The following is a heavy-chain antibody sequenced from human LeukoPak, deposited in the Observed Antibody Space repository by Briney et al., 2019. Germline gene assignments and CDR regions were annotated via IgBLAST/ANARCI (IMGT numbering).Heavy chain of an antibody. D-gene: IGHD1-26*01. CDR2: ISAYNGNT. J-gene: IGHJ4*02. Sequence: ASVKVSCKASGYTFTSYGISWVRHAPGQGLEWMGWISAYNGNTNYAQKLQGRVTMTTDTSTSTDYMELRSVRSDDSAVYYCARDTLSGSYLYWGQGTLVTVSS. CDR3: ARDTLSGSYLY. CDR1: GYTFTSYG. V-gene: IGHV1-18*01.